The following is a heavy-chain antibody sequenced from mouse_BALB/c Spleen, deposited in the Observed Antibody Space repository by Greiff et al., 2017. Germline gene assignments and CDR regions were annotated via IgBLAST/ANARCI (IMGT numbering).Heavy chain of an antibody. D-gene: IGHD3-1*01. CDR3: ARSTRYFDV. Sequence: QVQLQQSGAELAKPGASVKMSCKASGSTFTSYWMHWVKQRPGQGLEWIGYINPSTGYTEYNQKFKDKATLTADKSSSTAYMQLSSLTSEDSAVYYCARSTRYFDVWGAGTTVTVSS. J-gene: IGHJ1*01. CDR1: GSTFTSYW. V-gene: IGHV1-7*01. CDR2: INPSTGYT.